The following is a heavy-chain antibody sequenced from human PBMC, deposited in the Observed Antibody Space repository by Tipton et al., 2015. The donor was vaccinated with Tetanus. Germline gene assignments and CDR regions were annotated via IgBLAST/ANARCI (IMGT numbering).Heavy chain of an antibody. J-gene: IGHJ3*01. Sequence: QLVQSGAEVKKPGASVKVSCKSSGGTFSNHVFNWVRLAPGQGLEWMGGFSPIFRRPNYAQKFQARVTIRADESTSTAYMELRSLTSADTAVYYCAREAINSEDRRAFDVWGQGTMVTVSS. CDR2: FSPIFRRP. D-gene: IGHD3-22*01. V-gene: IGHV1-69*13. CDR3: AREAINSEDRRAFDV. CDR1: GGTFSNHV.